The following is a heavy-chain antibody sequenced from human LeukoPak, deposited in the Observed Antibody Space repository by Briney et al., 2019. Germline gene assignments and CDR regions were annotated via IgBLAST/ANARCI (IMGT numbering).Heavy chain of an antibody. CDR1: GGSISSSSYY. J-gene: IGHJ6*02. V-gene: IGHV4-39*07. Sequence: SETLSLTCTVSGGSISSSSYYWGWIRQPPGKGLEWIGSIYYSGSTYYNPSLKSRVTISVDTSKNQFSLKLSSVTAADTAVYYCARDPEQLVQPGHYYYYYGMDVWGQGTTVTVSS. CDR3: ARDPEQLVQPGHYYYYYGMDV. CDR2: IYYSGST. D-gene: IGHD6-13*01.